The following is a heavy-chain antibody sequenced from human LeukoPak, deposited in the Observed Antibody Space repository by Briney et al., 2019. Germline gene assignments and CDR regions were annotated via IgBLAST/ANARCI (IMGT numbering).Heavy chain of an antibody. CDR3: AGAGSSWYPDAFDI. D-gene: IGHD6-13*01. V-gene: IGHV1-2*02. CDR2: INPNSGGT. Sequence: ASVKVSCKASGYTFTGYYMHWVRQAPGQGLEWMGWINPNSGGTNYAQKFQGRVTMTRDTSISTAYMELSRLRSDDTAVYYCAGAGSSWYPDAFDIWGQGTMVTVSS. CDR1: GYTFTGYY. J-gene: IGHJ3*02.